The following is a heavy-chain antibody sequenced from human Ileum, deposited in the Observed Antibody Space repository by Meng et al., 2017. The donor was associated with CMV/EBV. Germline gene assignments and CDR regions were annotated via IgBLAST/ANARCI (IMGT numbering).Heavy chain of an antibody. V-gene: IGHV3-66*02. D-gene: IGHD4-11*01. J-gene: IGHJ4*02. CDR1: GFIVSNNY. CDR2: IFTDGVT. Sequence: GGSLRLSCSASGFIVSNNYMSWVRQAPGKGLEWVSLIFTDGVTYYADSVKGRFTIFRDNSKNTLNLQMNGLGPEDTAVYYCTRGYSGSSGWGQGTRVTVSS. CDR3: TRGYSGSSG.